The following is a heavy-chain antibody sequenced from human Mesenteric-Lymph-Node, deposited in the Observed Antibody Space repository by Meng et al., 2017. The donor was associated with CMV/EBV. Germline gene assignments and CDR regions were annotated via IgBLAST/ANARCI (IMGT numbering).Heavy chain of an antibody. J-gene: IGHJ5*02. CDR2: TYYRSKWHN. Sequence: GDRVSSTSAAWTWIRQSPSRGLEWLGRTYYRSKWHNDYAVSVKSRITINPDTSKNQFSLQLNSVTPEDTAVYYCARVGPNWDWFDPWGQGTLVTVSS. CDR1: GDRVSSTSAA. V-gene: IGHV6-1*01. D-gene: IGHD1-1*01. CDR3: ARVGPNWDWFDP.